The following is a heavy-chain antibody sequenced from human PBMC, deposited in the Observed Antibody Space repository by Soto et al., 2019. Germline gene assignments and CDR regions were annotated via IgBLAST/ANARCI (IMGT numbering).Heavy chain of an antibody. CDR2: IRGSGGNT. CDR1: GFTFSTYA. J-gene: IGHJ3*02. Sequence: EVQLLESGGDLVQPGGSLRLSCAASGFTFSTYAMSWVRQAPGKGLEWVATIRGSGGNTHYADSVKGRFTTSRDNSENRVYLQMNSLRAEDTAVYCCARVKAQLLSRGWYGGDDIWGHGTMVTVSS. V-gene: IGHV3-23*01. D-gene: IGHD6-19*01. CDR3: ARVKAQLLSRGWYGGDDI.